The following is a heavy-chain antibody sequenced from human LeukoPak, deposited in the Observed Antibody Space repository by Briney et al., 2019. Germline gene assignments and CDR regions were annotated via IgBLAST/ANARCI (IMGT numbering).Heavy chain of an antibody. CDR2: INANTGNP. Sequence: GASVKVSCKASGYTFDRYTMNWVRQAPGQGLEWMGWINANTGNPTYAQGFTGRFVFSLDTSVSTAYLLISSLKAEDTAVYYCARDSVVRIWGQGTMVTVSS. CDR1: GYTFDRYT. J-gene: IGHJ3*02. D-gene: IGHD2-15*01. CDR3: ARDSVVRI. V-gene: IGHV7-4-1*02.